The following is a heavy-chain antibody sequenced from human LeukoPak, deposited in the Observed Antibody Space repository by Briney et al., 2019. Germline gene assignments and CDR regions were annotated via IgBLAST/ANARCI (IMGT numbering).Heavy chain of an antibody. Sequence: ASVKVSCKASGYTFRDFGIGWVRQAPGQGLEWMGWITTYNGNTNYIQKLQGRVTMTTDTSTSTAYMELRSLRSDDTAVYYCARAGVPAANDYWGQGTLVTVSS. D-gene: IGHD2-2*01. CDR1: GYTFRDFG. CDR3: ARAGVPAANDY. CDR2: ITTYNGNT. J-gene: IGHJ4*02. V-gene: IGHV1-18*01.